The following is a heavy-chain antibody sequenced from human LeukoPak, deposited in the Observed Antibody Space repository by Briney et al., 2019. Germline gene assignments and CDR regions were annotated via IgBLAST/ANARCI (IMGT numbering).Heavy chain of an antibody. CDR3: ARCTMVRGESALYFDY. V-gene: IGHV1-69*13. D-gene: IGHD3-10*01. J-gene: IGHJ4*02. CDR2: IIPIFGTA. CDR1: GYSFTSYA. Sequence: SVKVSCKASGYSFTSYAISWVRQAPGQGLEWMGEIIPIFGTANYAQKFQGRVTITADESTRTAYMELGSLRSEDTAVYYCARCTMVRGESALYFDYWGQGTLVTVSS.